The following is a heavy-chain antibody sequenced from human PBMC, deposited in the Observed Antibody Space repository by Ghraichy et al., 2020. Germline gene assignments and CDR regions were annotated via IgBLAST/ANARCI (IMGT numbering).Heavy chain of an antibody. J-gene: IGHJ6*02. CDR3: ARGSTVVRFYFYAGLAV. CDR1: GFTFSGYS. D-gene: IGHD4-23*01. CDR2: ISSSGRSI. V-gene: IGHV3-48*02. Sequence: GGSLRLSCVGSGFTFSGYSMNWVRQSPGKGLEWVSYISSSGRSIFYADSVKGRFTISRDNAKNSLSLQMNSLRDEDTAVYYCARGSTVVRFYFYAGLAVWGQGTTVTVSS.